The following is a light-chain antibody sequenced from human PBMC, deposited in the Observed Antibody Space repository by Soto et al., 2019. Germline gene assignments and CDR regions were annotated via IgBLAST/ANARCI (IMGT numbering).Light chain of an antibody. CDR3: CSYADTSLYV. J-gene: IGLJ1*01. CDR2: DVS. CDR1: SSDVGTSNL. Sequence: QSALTQPRSVSGSPGQSVTISCTGTSSDVGTSNLVSWYQQHPGKAPKVMIYDVSKRPSGVPDRFSGSKSGNTASLTISGLQAEDEADYYCCSYADTSLYVFGTGTKVTVL. V-gene: IGLV2-11*01.